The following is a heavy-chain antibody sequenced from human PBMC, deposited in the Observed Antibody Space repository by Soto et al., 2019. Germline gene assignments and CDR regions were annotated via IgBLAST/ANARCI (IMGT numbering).Heavy chain of an antibody. CDR2: IYYSGST. CDR3: ARHTTRITIAAN. CDR1: GGSISSSSYY. J-gene: IGHJ4*02. Sequence: SETLSLTCTVSGGSISSSSYYWGWIRQPPGKGLEWIGSIYYSGSTYYNPSLKSRVTISVDTSKNQFSLKLSSVTAADTAGEYCARHTTRITIAANWGQGTLVTVS. V-gene: IGHV4-39*01. D-gene: IGHD3-3*01.